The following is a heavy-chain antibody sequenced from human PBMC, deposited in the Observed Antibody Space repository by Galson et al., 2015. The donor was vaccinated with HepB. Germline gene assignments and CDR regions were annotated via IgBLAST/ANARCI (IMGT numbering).Heavy chain of an antibody. V-gene: IGHV1-18*04. D-gene: IGHD2-15*01. CDR2: ISAYNGNT. J-gene: IGHJ6*02. CDR3: ARAIGYCSGGSCYRPGYYCYYGMDV. Sequence: QSGAEVKKPGESLKISCKASGYTFTSYGISWVRQAPGQGPEWMGWISAYNGNTNYAQKLQGRVTMTTDTSTSTAYMELRSLRSDDTAVYYCARAIGYCSGGSCYRPGYYCYYGMDVWGQGTTVTVSS. CDR1: GYTFTSYG.